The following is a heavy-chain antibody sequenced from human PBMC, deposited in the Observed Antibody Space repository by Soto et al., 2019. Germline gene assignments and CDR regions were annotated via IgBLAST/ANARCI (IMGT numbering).Heavy chain of an antibody. Sequence: GESLKISCKGSGYSFTTYWISWVRQMPGKGLEWMGRIDPSDSYANYSPSFQGHVTISADRSISTAYLQWSSLKASDTAMYYCARRYSSSSQVYYYYGMDVWGQGTTVTVS. D-gene: IGHD6-6*01. CDR1: GYSFTTYW. J-gene: IGHJ6*02. V-gene: IGHV5-10-1*01. CDR2: IDPSDSYA. CDR3: ARRYSSSSQVYYYYGMDV.